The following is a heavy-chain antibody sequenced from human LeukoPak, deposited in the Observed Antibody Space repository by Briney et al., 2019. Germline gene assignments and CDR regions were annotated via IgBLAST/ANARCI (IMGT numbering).Heavy chain of an antibody. Sequence: ASVKVSCKASGYTFTGYYMHWVRQAPGQGLEWMGWINPNSGGTNYAQKFRGRVTMTRDTSISTAYMELSRLRSDDTAVYYCARTGGSSYAPFRFDYWGQGTLVTVSS. J-gene: IGHJ4*02. D-gene: IGHD2-2*01. CDR3: ARTGGSSYAPFRFDY. V-gene: IGHV1-2*02. CDR2: INPNSGGT. CDR1: GYTFTGYY.